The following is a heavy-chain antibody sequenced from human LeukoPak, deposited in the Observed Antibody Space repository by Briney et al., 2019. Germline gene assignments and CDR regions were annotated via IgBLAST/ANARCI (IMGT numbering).Heavy chain of an antibody. D-gene: IGHD3-10*01. CDR2: INWDNDGI. V-gene: IGHV3-9*01. CDR3: AKGGGGLVAYNWFDS. J-gene: IGHJ5*01. CDR1: GFTFADHA. Sequence: HPGGSLRLSCVASGFTFADHAMHWVRRAPGQGLEWVTGINWDNDGIVYAASVRGRFTVSRDNARNSLYLQMSSLRPEDTALYYCAKGGGGLVAYNWFDSWGQGTLVTVAS.